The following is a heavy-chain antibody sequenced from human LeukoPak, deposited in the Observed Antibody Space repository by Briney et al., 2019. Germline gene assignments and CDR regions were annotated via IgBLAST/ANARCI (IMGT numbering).Heavy chain of an antibody. CDR2: IYSSGNT. CDR1: GGSISSDY. Sequence: PSETLSLTCTVSGGSISSDYWSWIRQPAGKGLEWIGRIYSSGNTNYNPSLKSRVTMSVDTSKNRFSLKLSSVTAADTAVYYCARGDSSGYFRFDIWGQGTVVTVSS. J-gene: IGHJ3*02. D-gene: IGHD3-22*01. V-gene: IGHV4-4*07. CDR3: ARGDSSGYFRFDI.